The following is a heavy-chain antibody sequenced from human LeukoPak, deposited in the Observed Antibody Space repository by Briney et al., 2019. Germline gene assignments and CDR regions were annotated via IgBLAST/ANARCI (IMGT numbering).Heavy chain of an antibody. V-gene: IGHV2-5*01. CDR2: IYCNDDK. D-gene: IGHD2-2*01. Sequence: SGPTLVKPTQTLTLTCTFSGFSLSTSGVGVGWIRQPPGKALEWLALIYCNDDKRYSPSLKSRLTITKDTSKNQVVLTMTNMDPVDTATYYCAHSRYCSSTSCMGLYWFDPWGQGTLVTVSS. CDR1: GFSLSTSGVG. J-gene: IGHJ5*02. CDR3: AHSRYCSSTSCMGLYWFDP.